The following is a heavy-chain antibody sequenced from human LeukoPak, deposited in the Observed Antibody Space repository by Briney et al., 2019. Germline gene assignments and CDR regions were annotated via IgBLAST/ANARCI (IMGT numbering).Heavy chain of an antibody. D-gene: IGHD6-19*01. CDR2: ISGGGGST. CDR1: GFTFDDYA. CDR3: AKDVRRSGSFQNDF. V-gene: IGHV3-43*02. Sequence: PGGSLRLSCATSGFTFDDYAMHWVRQPPGKGLEWVSLISGGGGSTYYGDPVKGRFTISRDNSKNSLYLQMNALRTQDTALYFCAKDVRRSGSFQNDFWGQGTLVTVSS. J-gene: IGHJ4*02.